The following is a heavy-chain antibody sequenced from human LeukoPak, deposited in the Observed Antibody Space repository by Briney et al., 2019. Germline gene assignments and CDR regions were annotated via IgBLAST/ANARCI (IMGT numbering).Heavy chain of an antibody. CDR3: ARDPYSGNYGNYYYYCMDV. CDR1: GFTFSTYN. D-gene: IGHD1-26*01. J-gene: IGHJ6*03. Sequence: PGGSLRLSCAASGFTFSTYNMNWVRHAPGKGLEWISSITSSSSYIYYADSVKGRFTISRDNAKNSLYLQMSSLSPDDTAVYFCARDPYSGNYGNYYYYCMDVWGKGTTVTISS. CDR2: ITSSSSYI. V-gene: IGHV3-21*06.